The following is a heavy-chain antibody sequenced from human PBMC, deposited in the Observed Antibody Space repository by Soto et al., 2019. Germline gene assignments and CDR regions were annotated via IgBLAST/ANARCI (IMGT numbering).Heavy chain of an antibody. J-gene: IGHJ6*03. V-gene: IGHV1-18*01. CDR1: GYTFTSYG. CDR2: ISAYNGNT. CDR3: ASGVTESIAARYYYYYMDV. D-gene: IGHD6-6*01. Sequence: ASVKVSCKASGYTFTSYGISWVRRAPGQGLEWMGWISAYNGNTNYAQKLQGRVTMTTDTSTSTAYMELRSLRSDDTAVYYCASGVTESIAARYYYYYMDVWGKGTTVTVSS.